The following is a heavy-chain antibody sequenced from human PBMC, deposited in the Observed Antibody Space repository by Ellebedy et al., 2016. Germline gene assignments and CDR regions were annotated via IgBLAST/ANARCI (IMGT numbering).Heavy chain of an antibody. D-gene: IGHD5-24*01. CDR3: ARRYVEMAPPSQDAFDI. V-gene: IGHV3-30*14. CDR2: ISYDGDNE. Sequence: GESLKISXAASGFIFRNYAMHWARQAPGKGLEWVAIISYDGDNEYYADSVKGRFTVSRDNSKNTLYLQMDSLRAEDTAVYYCARRYVEMAPPSQDAFDIWGQGTMVTVSS. J-gene: IGHJ3*02. CDR1: GFIFRNYA.